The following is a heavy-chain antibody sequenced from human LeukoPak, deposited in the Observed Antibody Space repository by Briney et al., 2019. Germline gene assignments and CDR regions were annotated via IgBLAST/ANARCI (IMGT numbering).Heavy chain of an antibody. Sequence: SQTLSLTCTVSGGSISSGDYYWSWIRQHPGKGLEWTGYIYYSGSTYYNPSLKSRITISVDTSKNQFSLKLSSVTAADTAVYYCARYNYYESSGYLFDYWGQGTLVTVSS. CDR2: IYYSGST. CDR3: ARYNYYESSGYLFDY. J-gene: IGHJ4*02. CDR1: GGSISSGDYY. V-gene: IGHV4-31*03. D-gene: IGHD3-22*01.